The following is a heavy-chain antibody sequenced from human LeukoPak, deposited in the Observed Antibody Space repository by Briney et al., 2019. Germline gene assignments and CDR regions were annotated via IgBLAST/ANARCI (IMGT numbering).Heavy chain of an antibody. CDR2: INSDGSST. CDR1: GFTFSSYW. CDR3: XXXXFALFGAFDI. D-gene: IGHD3-9*01. J-gene: IGHJ3*02. V-gene: IGHV3-74*01. Sequence: GGSLRLSCAASGFTFSSYWMHWVRQAPGKGLVWVSRINSDGSSTSYADSVKGRFTISRDNAKNTLYLQMNSLRAEDTAVYYCXXXXFALFGAFDIWGQGTMVTVSS.